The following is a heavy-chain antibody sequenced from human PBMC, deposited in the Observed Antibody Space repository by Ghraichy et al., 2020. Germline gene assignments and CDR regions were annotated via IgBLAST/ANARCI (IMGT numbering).Heavy chain of an antibody. J-gene: IGHJ4*02. D-gene: IGHD6-19*01. V-gene: IGHV1-69*13. CDR3: AREGAVAGTRWFLLR. CDR2: IIPIFGTA. CDR1: GGTFSSYA. Sequence: SVKVSCKASGGTFSSYAISWVRQAPGQGLEWMGGIIPIFGTANYAQKFQGRVTITADESTSTAYMELSSLRSEDTAVYYCAREGAVAGTRWFLLRWGQGTLVTVSS.